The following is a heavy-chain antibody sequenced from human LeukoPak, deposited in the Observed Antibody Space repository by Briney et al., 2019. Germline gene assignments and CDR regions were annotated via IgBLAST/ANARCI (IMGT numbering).Heavy chain of an antibody. CDR2: IKQDGSEK. V-gene: IGHV3-7*01. J-gene: IGHJ4*02. D-gene: IGHD4-23*01. CDR1: GFTFSSYG. Sequence: PGRSLRLSCAASGFTFSSYGMHWVRQAPGKGLEWVANIKQDGSEKYYVDSVKGRFTISRDNAKNSLYLQMNSLRAEDTAVYYCARDRRFYGGKALDYWGQGTLVTVSS. CDR3: ARDRRFYGGKALDY.